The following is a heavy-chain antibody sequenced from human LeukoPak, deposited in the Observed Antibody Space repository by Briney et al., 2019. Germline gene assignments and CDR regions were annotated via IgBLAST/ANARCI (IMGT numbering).Heavy chain of an antibody. J-gene: IGHJ3*02. V-gene: IGHV3-48*03. CDR2: ISSSGSTI. Sequence: GGSLRLSCAASGFTFSSYEMNWVRQAPGKGLEWVSYISSSGSTIYYADSVKGRFTISRDNAKNSLYLQMNSLRDEDTAVYYCASKSSGWYDDAFDIWGQGTMVTVSS. CDR1: GFTFSSYE. CDR3: ASKSSGWYDDAFDI. D-gene: IGHD6-19*01.